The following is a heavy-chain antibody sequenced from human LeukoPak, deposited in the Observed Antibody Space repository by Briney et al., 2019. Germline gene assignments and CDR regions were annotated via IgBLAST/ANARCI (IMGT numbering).Heavy chain of an antibody. J-gene: IGHJ4*02. CDR1: GCTLTTYG. D-gene: IGHD3-22*01. CDR2: ISGDNSNT. CDR3: ARDLSRGSGYFGTY. Sequence: ASVKVSCKASGCTLTTYGFSWVRQAPGQGLEWMGWISGDNSNTNYAQRFQGRVTMTTDTSTSTAYMELRSLRSDDTAVYYCARDLSRGSGYFGTYWGQGTLVTVSS. V-gene: IGHV1-18*01.